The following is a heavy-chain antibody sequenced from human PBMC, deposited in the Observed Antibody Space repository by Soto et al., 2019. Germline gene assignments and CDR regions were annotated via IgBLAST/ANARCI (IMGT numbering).Heavy chain of an antibody. CDR3: TTWLTAHFDY. Sequence: LRLSCAASGFTFSSYTLNSVRRAPGKGLEWVATSSDRRTGNTHYSDSVRGRFTLSRDYSRNILFLQMDSLRADDTALYYCTTWLTAHFDYWGRGTQVTVSS. D-gene: IGHD2-21*02. CDR2: SSDRRTGNT. CDR1: GFTFSSYT. J-gene: IGHJ4*02. V-gene: IGHV3-23*01.